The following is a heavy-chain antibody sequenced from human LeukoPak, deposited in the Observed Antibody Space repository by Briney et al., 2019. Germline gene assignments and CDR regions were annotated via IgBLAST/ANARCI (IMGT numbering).Heavy chain of an antibody. D-gene: IGHD1-14*01. V-gene: IGHV3-72*01. J-gene: IGHJ4*02. CDR3: TGSFGIYFDY. Sequence: PGGSLRLSCAASGFIFSDHYMDWVRQAPGKGLEWVGRARNKANSYTTEYAASVQGRFTISRDDSKNSLYLQMDSLETEDTAVYYCTGSFGIYFDYWGQGTWSPSPQ. CDR2: ARNKANSYTT. CDR1: GFIFSDHY.